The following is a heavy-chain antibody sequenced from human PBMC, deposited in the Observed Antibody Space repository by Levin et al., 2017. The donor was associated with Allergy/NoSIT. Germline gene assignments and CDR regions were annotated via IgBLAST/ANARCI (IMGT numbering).Heavy chain of an antibody. CDR1: GYTFTSYG. CDR3: ARFLRTYLGDKLGFYYYYYYMDV. CDR2: ISAYNGNT. D-gene: IGHD3-16*01. V-gene: IGHV1-18*01. Sequence: ASVKVSCKASGYTFTSYGISWVRQAPGQGLEWMGWISAYNGNTNYAQKLQGRVTMTTDTSTSTAYMELRSLRSDDTAVYYCARFLRTYLGDKLGFYYYYYYMDVWGKGTTVTVSS. J-gene: IGHJ6*03.